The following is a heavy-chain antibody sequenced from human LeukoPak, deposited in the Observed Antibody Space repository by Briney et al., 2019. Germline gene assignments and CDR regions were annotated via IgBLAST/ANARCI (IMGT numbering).Heavy chain of an antibody. CDR1: GYTFTGYY. D-gene: IGHD6-19*01. J-gene: IGHJ4*02. CDR2: INPNSGGT. Sequence: ASVKVSCKASGYTFTGYYMHWVRQAPGQGLEWMGWINPNSGGTNYAQKFQGRVIMTRDTSISTAYMELSRLRSDDTAVYYCARGGIAVAGTWDYWGQGTLVTVSS. CDR3: ARGGIAVAGTWDY. V-gene: IGHV1-2*02.